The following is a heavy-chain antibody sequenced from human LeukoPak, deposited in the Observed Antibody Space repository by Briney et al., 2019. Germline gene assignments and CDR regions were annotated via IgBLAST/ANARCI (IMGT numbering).Heavy chain of an antibody. CDR2: INWNVGST. V-gene: IGHV3-20*04. CDR3: VQDWAWGAFAY. D-gene: IGHD7-27*01. CDR1: GFTFYDYG. J-gene: IGHJ4*02. Sequence: GGSLRLSCAPSGFTFYDYGIGWVRQAPGGGLGWVSGINWNVGSTGYAASVKGRFTIYRDNSKNTPYLQMNSLGAEDTAVYYCVQDWAWGAFAYWGQGTLVTVSS.